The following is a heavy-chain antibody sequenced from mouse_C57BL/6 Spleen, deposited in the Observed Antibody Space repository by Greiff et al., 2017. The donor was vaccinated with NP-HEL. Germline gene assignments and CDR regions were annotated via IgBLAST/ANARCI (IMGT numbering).Heavy chain of an antibody. CDR2: ISSGGSYT. J-gene: IGHJ3*01. CDR3: AREPTVVEGFAY. D-gene: IGHD1-1*01. CDR1: GFTFSSYG. V-gene: IGHV5-6*01. Sequence: EVQLVESGGDLVKPGGSLKLSCAASGFTFSSYGMSWVRQTPDKRLEWVATISSGGSYTYYPDSVKGRFTISRDNAKNTLYLQMSSLKSEDTAMYYCAREPTVVEGFAYWGQGTLVTVSA.